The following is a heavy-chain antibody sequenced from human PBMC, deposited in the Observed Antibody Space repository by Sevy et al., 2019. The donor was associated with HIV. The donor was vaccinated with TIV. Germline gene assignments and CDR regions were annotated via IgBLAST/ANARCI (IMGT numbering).Heavy chain of an antibody. D-gene: IGHD6-19*01. V-gene: IGHV1-2*06. Sequence: ASVKVSCKASGYXXTAYYMHWVRQAPGQGLEWMGRINPNSGGTNYAQKFQGRVTMTRDTSISTAYMELRRLRSDDTAVYYCASEPTVAWSTFGDXWGQGTLVTVSS. CDR2: INPNSGGT. CDR3: ASEPTVAWSTFGDX. CDR1: GYXXTAYY. J-gene: IGHJ4*02.